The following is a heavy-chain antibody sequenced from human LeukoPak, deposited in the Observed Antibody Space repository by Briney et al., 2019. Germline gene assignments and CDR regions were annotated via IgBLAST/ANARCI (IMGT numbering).Heavy chain of an antibody. CDR2: IYYSGST. CDR1: GVSISPYY. V-gene: IGHV4-59*01. D-gene: IGHD2-15*01. Sequence: SETLSLTCAVSGVSISPYYWAWIRQPPGKGLEWIGYIYYSGSTNYNPSLKSRVTISVDTSKNQFSLKLSSVTAADTAVYYCARDLIGYCSGGSCSTGMDVWGQGTTVTVSS. CDR3: ARDLIGYCSGGSCSTGMDV. J-gene: IGHJ6*02.